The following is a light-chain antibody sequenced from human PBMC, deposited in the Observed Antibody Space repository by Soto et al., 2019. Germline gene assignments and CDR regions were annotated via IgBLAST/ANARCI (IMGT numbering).Light chain of an antibody. CDR2: DAS. J-gene: IGKJ3*01. V-gene: IGKV3D-11*01. CDR1: QGVSSY. CDR3: QQRLT. Sequence: EIVLTQSPATLSLSPGERATLSCRASQGVSSYLAWYQQKPGQPPRLLIYDASNRATGIPARFSGSGPGTDFTLTISSLEPEDFAVYYCQQRLTFGPGTRVDIK.